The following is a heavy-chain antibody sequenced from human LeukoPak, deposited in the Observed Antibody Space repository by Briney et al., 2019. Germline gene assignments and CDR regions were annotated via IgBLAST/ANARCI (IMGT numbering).Heavy chain of an antibody. D-gene: IGHD3-3*01. Sequence: GGSLRLSCAASGFTFSGYPIHWVRQAPGKGLEWVAVISYDGSNKYYADSVKGRSTISRDNSKNTLYLQMNSLRAEDTAVYYCARAPDFWSGYPMDVWGQGTTVTVSS. V-gene: IGHV3-30-3*01. CDR3: ARAPDFWSGYPMDV. J-gene: IGHJ6*02. CDR1: GFTFSGYP. CDR2: ISYDGSNK.